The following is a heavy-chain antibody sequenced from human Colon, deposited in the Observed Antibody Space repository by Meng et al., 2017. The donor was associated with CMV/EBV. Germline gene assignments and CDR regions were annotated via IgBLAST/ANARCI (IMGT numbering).Heavy chain of an antibody. CDR1: GGSISSYY. J-gene: IGHJ6*02. V-gene: IGHV4-59*01. CDR3: GRVIRGGDRIGGYYYYYGMDV. D-gene: IGHD3-10*01. CDR2: IYYSGST. Sequence: GSLRLSCTVSGGSISSYYWSWIRQPPGKELEWIGYIYYSGSTNYNPSLKSRVTILVDTSKNQFSLKLSSVTAADTAVYYCGRVIRGGDRIGGYYYYYGMDVWGQGTTVTVSS.